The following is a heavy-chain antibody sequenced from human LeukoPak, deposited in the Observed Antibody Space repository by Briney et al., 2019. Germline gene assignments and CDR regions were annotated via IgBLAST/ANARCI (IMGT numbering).Heavy chain of an antibody. D-gene: IGHD3-3*01. J-gene: IGHJ3*02. CDR3: ARQTFYVFSRRAFDI. V-gene: IGHV4-39*01. CDR2: VYYSGST. Sequence: SETLSLTCTVSGGSISSSDYYWGWIRQPPGKGLEWIGSVYYSGSTYYNPSLKSRVTISVDTSKNQFSLKLTSEAAADTALYYCARQTFYVFSRRAFDIWGQGTLVTVSS. CDR1: GGSISSSDYY.